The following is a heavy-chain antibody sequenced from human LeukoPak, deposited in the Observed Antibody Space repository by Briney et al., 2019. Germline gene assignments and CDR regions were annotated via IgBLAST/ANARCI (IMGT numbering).Heavy chain of an antibody. CDR1: GFTLSSCG. Sequence: GGSLRLSCAASGFTLSSCGTHWVRQAPGKGLEWVAVISYDGSNKYYADFVKGRFTISRDNSKNTLSLQMNSLRPEDTAVYYCARAHLSSSSTDYMDVWGKGTTVTVSS. V-gene: IGHV3-30*03. CDR3: ARAHLSSSSTDYMDV. CDR2: ISYDGSNK. D-gene: IGHD6-6*01. J-gene: IGHJ6*03.